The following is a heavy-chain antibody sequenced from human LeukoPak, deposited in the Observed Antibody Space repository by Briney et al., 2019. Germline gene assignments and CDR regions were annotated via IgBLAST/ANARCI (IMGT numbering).Heavy chain of an antibody. D-gene: IGHD4-17*01. CDR2: INSDGGTT. Sequence: GGSLRLSCAASGFTSNNSWMSWVRQAPGKGLEWIGRINSDGGTTYYVAPVKGRFTISRDDSISTLYLQMTNLKVEDTAVYYCTTDLGDYGDYRRCWGQGTLVTVSS. CDR1: GFTSNNSW. V-gene: IGHV3-15*01. J-gene: IGHJ4*02. CDR3: TTDLGDYGDYRRC.